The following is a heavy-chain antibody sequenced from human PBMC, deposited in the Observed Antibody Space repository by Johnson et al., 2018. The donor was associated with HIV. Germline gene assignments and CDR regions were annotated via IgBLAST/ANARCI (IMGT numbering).Heavy chain of an antibody. V-gene: IGHV3-7*01. D-gene: IGHD1-14*01. Sequence: EVQLVESGGGLVQPGGSLRLSCEASGFTFSSYWMSWVRQAPGKGLEWVANIKQDGSEKYSVDSLKGRFTISRDNAKSTLYLQMNSLRAEDTAVYYCVREHRADESFDLWGQGTMVTVSS. CDR3: VREHRADESFDL. CDR1: GFTFSSYW. J-gene: IGHJ3*01. CDR2: IKQDGSEK.